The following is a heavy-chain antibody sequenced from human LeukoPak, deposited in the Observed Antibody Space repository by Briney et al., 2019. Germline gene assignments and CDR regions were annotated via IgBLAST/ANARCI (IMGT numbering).Heavy chain of an antibody. D-gene: IGHD3-10*01. Sequence: SETLSLTCTVSGGSISSYYWSWIRQPPGKGLEWIGYIYYSGSTNYNPSLKSRVTISVDTSKNQFSLQLNSVTLEDTAVYYCARGFYYTGMDVWGQGTTVTVSS. CDR3: ARGFYYTGMDV. CDR2: IYYSGST. J-gene: IGHJ6*02. CDR1: GGSISSYY. V-gene: IGHV4-59*12.